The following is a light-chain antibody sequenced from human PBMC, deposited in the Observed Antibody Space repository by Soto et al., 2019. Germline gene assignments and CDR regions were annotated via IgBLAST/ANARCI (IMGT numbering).Light chain of an antibody. Sequence: EILMTQSPGTLSLSPGGRATLSCRASQSVSSSYLAWYQQKPGQAPRLLIYGASSRATGIPDRFSGSGSGTDFTLTITRLEPEDFAVYYCQQYVTSSPRTFGQGTKVDIK. CDR3: QQYVTSSPRT. CDR2: GAS. V-gene: IGKV3-20*01. CDR1: QSVSSSY. J-gene: IGKJ1*01.